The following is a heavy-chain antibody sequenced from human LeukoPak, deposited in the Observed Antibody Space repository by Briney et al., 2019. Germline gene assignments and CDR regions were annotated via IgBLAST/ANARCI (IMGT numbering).Heavy chain of an antibody. V-gene: IGHV1-69*05. CDR2: IIPIFGTA. J-gene: IGHJ6*03. CDR1: GGTFSSYA. Sequence: SVKVSCKASGGTFSSYAISWVRQAPGQGLEWMGGIIPIFGTANYAQKFQGRVTITTDESTSTAYMELSSLRSEDTAVYYCASGVFNYYYYMDDWGKGTTVTVSS. CDR3: ASGVFNYYYYMDD. D-gene: IGHD3-3*01.